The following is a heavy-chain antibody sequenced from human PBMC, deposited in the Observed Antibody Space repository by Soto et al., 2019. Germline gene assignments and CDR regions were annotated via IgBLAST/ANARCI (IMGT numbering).Heavy chain of an antibody. CDR2: INPSGGST. CDR3: ARGVADIVVVVAAPPHWFDP. D-gene: IGHD2-15*01. CDR1: GYTFTSYY. J-gene: IGHJ5*02. V-gene: IGHV1-46*01. Sequence: ASVKVSCKASGYTFTSYYMHWVRQAPGQGLEWMGIINPSGGSTSYAQKFQGRVTMTRDTSTSTVYMELSSLRSEDTAVYYCARGVADIVVVVAAPPHWFDPWGQGTLVTVSS.